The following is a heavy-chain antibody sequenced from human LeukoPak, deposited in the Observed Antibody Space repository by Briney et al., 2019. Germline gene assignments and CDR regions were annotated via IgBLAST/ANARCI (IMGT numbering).Heavy chain of an antibody. D-gene: IGHD2-8*02. J-gene: IGHJ4*01. CDR1: GFTFNKYA. V-gene: IGHV3-74*01. Sequence: GGSLRLSCAASGFTFNKYAMHWVRQIPGTGLVWVSRLGADGSGTRYADSVKGRFTISRDNAKHTVYLQMSSLRADDTAVYYCARDGFTGPRTAYLDHWGQGTLVTVSS. CDR3: ARDGFTGPRTAYLDH. CDR2: LGADGSGT.